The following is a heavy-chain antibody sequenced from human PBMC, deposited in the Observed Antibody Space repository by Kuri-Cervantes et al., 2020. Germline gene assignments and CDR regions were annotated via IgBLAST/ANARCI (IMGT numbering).Heavy chain of an antibody. CDR1: GFTFSSYG. CDR2: IYSGGST. J-gene: IGHJ4*02. D-gene: IGHD2-8*01. V-gene: IGHV3-NL1*01. CDR3: ARDYTSWMLSRRGLDY. Sequence: GESLKISCAASGFTFSSYGMHWVRQAPGKGLEWVSVIYSGGSTYYADSVKGRLTISRDNSKNTLYLQMNSLRAEDTAVYYCARDYTSWMLSRRGLDYWGQGTLVAVSS.